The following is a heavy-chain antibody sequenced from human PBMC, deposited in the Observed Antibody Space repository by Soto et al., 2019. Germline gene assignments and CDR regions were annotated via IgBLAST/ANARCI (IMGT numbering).Heavy chain of an antibody. J-gene: IGHJ4*02. CDR3: ARVYYDILTGYYSFFDY. V-gene: IGHV4-59*01. Sequence: SETLSLTCTVSGGSISSYYWSWIRQPPGKGLEWIGYIYYSGSTNYNPSLKSRVTISVDTSKNQFSLKLSSVTAADTAVYYCARVYYDILTGYYSFFDYWGQGTLVTVSS. CDR1: GGSISSYY. CDR2: IYYSGST. D-gene: IGHD3-9*01.